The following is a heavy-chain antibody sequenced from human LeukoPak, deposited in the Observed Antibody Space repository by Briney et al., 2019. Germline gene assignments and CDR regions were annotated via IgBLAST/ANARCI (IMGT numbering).Heavy chain of an antibody. J-gene: IGHJ6*02. CDR2: TYYRSNWYS. CDR1: GDSVSSNSVA. Sequence: KPSQTLSLTCAISGDSVSSNSVAWNWLRQSPSRGLEWLGRTYYRSNWYSDYAESVRSRITLNPDTSKNQFSLQLNSVTPEDTAVYYCARDRWFGELLSTYDYYGMDVWGQGTTVTVSS. CDR3: ARDRWFGELLSTYDYYGMDV. D-gene: IGHD3-10*01. V-gene: IGHV6-1*01.